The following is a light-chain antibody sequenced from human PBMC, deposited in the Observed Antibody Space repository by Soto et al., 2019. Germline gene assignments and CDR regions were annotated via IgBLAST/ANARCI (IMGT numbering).Light chain of an antibody. CDR3: TSYTTTNTLV. Sequence: QSALTQPASVSGSPGQSITISCTGTSSHVGAYDYVSWYQQHPGKAPKVMIYEVFNRPSGVSIRFSGSKSGSTASLTISGLQTEDEADYYCTSYTTTNTLVFGTGTKVTVL. CDR1: SSHVGAYDY. V-gene: IGLV2-14*01. J-gene: IGLJ1*01. CDR2: EVF.